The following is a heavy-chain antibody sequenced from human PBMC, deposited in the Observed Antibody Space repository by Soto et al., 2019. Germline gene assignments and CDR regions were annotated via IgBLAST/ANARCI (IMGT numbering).Heavy chain of an antibody. V-gene: IGHV2-26*04. J-gene: IGHJ5*02. Sequence: QVTVKESGPVLVKPTETLTLTCTVSGFSLSNAGLGVSWIRQPPGKALEWLAHIFSNDEKSYSTSLKSRLTISKDTSKNKVVLTMTNMDPVDTATYYCTSTYSTSWYSFDPWGQGTLVTVSS. CDR3: TSTYSTSWYSFDP. CDR1: GFSLSNAGLG. D-gene: IGHD6-13*01. CDR2: IFSNDEK.